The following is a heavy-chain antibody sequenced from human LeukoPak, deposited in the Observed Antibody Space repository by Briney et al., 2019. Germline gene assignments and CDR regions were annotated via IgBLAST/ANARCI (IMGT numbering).Heavy chain of an antibody. CDR2: IYYSGSS. V-gene: IGHV4-59*01. CDR1: GGSISGYH. CDR3: ARGEAEQGYMVRGVWIPYYFDY. D-gene: IGHD3-10*01. Sequence: SETLSLTCNVSGGSISGYHWSWIRQPPGKGLEWLGYIYYSGSSNYNPSLKSRVTISADTSKNQFSLKLSSVTAADTAVYYCARGEAEQGYMVRGVWIPYYFDYWGQGTLVTVSS. J-gene: IGHJ4*02.